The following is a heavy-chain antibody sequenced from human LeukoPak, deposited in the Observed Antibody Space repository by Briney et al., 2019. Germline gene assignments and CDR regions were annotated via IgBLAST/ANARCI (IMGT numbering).Heavy chain of an antibody. Sequence: ASVKVSCKASGYTFTSYGINWVRQAPGQGLEWMGWISTYNGNTNYAQKFQDRVTVTTDTSTSSSYMELRSLRSDDTAVYYCARDRNYYDSSAYYFFDYWGQGTLVTVSS. D-gene: IGHD3-22*01. J-gene: IGHJ4*02. CDR1: GYTFTSYG. CDR3: ARDRNYYDSSAYYFFDY. CDR2: ISTYNGNT. V-gene: IGHV1-18*01.